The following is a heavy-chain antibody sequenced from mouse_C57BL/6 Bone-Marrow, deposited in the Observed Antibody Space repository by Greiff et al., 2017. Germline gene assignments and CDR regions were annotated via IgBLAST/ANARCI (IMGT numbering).Heavy chain of an antibody. CDR2: IYPGSGNT. CDR1: GYTFTDYY. Sequence: QVQLQQSGAELVRPGASVQLSCKASGYTFTDYYINWLKQRPGQGLEWIARIYPGSGNTYYNETFKGKATLTAEKSSSTAYMQLSSLTSEDSAVYFCARSFYYYGSSSDWFAYWGQGTLVTVSA. V-gene: IGHV1-76*01. D-gene: IGHD1-1*01. CDR3: ARSFYYYGSSSDWFAY. J-gene: IGHJ3*01.